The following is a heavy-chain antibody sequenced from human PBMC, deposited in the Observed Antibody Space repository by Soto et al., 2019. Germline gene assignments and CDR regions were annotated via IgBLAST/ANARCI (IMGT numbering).Heavy chain of an antibody. J-gene: IGHJ5*02. D-gene: IGHD3-10*01. CDR3: ARDPMVRGVIINNWFDP. CDR1: GYTFTSYA. Sequence: ASVKVSCKASGYTFTSYAMHWVRQAPGQRLEWMGWINAGNGNTKYSQKFQGRVTITRDTSASTAYMELSSLRSEDTAVYYCARDPMVRGVIINNWFDPWGQGTLVTVSS. V-gene: IGHV1-3*01. CDR2: INAGNGNT.